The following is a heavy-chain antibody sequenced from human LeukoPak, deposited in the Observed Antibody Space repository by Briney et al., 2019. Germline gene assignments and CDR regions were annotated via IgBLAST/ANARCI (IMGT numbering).Heavy chain of an antibody. CDR1: GFTFRTYD. J-gene: IGHJ4*02. D-gene: IGHD4-17*01. CDR2: ISKTSTKI. V-gene: IGHV3-21*06. CDR3: VRGDGDLFDF. Sequence: PGGSLRLSCAASGFTFRTYDTNWVRQAPGKGLEWVSFISKTSTKIYYGDSVRGRFTISRDNAKNSIHLQMGSLRVEDTAVYYCVRGDGDLFDFWGQGTLVSVSS.